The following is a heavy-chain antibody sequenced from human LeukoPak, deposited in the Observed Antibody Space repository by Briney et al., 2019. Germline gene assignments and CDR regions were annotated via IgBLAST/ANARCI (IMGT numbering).Heavy chain of an antibody. CDR2: ISYDGSNK. J-gene: IGHJ3*02. V-gene: IGHV3-30-3*01. Sequence: GGSLRLSCAASGFTFSSYAMHWVRQAPGKGLEWVAVISYDGSNKYYADSVKGRFTISRDNSKNTLYLQMNSLRAEDTAVYYCARDGVEAVAGTGALDAFDIWGQGTMVTASS. D-gene: IGHD6-19*01. CDR1: GFTFSSYA. CDR3: ARDGVEAVAGTGALDAFDI.